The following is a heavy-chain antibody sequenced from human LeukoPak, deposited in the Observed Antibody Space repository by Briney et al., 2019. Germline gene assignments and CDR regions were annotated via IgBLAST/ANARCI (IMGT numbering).Heavy chain of an antibody. CDR3: ARRRSASSQVDY. V-gene: IGHV4-38-2*01. D-gene: IGHD1-26*01. CDR2: IYHSGST. Sequence: SETLSLTYAVSGYSISSGYYYAWIRQPPGKGLEWIGNIYHSGSTYYNPSLKSRVTISVDTSKNQFSLKLNSITAADTAVYYCARRRSASSQVDYWGQGTLVTVSS. CDR1: GYSISSGYY. J-gene: IGHJ4*02.